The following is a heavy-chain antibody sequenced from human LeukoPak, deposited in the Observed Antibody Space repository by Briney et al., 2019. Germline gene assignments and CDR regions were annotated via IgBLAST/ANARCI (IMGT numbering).Heavy chain of an antibody. J-gene: IGHJ4*02. CDR3: ARDRGYSYGRFDY. V-gene: IGHV1-69*05. CDR1: GGTFSSYA. CDR2: IIPIFGTA. Sequence: GASVKVSCKASGGTFSSYAISWVRQAPGQGLEWMGGIIPIFGTANYAQKFQGRVTITTDESTSTAYMELSSLRSEDTAVYYCARDRGYSYGRFDYWGQGTLVTVSS. D-gene: IGHD5-18*01.